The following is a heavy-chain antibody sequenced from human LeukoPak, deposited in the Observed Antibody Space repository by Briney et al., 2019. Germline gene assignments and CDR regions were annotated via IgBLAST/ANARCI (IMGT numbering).Heavy chain of an antibody. CDR1: GFTFSNYV. J-gene: IGHJ4*02. CDR3: ARYSGNYGLDY. D-gene: IGHD4-17*01. Sequence: KPGGSLRLSCAVSGFTFSNYVIHWVRRPPGKGLEWVSLIRYDGSSKYYADSVRGRFTISRDNSKNTLYLQMNSLRAEDTAVYYCARYSGNYGLDYWGQGTLVTVSS. CDR2: IRYDGSSK. V-gene: IGHV3-30*02.